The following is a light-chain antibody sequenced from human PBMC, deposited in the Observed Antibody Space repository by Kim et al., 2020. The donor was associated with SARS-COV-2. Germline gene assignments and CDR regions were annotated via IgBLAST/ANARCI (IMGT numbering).Light chain of an antibody. J-gene: IGLJ1*01. CDR3: GTWDSSLSAYV. Sequence: GEKVTNSCTGSSSNIENNYVSWYQQHPGTAPILLIYDNNKRPSGIPDRFSGSKSGTSATLGITGLQTGDEADYYCGTWDSSLSAYVFGTGTKVTVL. CDR1: SSNIENNY. V-gene: IGLV1-51*01. CDR2: DNN.